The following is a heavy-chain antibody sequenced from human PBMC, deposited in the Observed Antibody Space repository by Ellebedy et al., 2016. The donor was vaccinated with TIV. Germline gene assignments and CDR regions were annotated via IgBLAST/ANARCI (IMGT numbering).Heavy chain of an antibody. D-gene: IGHD6-19*01. J-gene: IGHJ5*02. Sequence: SETLSLTCAVYGGSFSGYYWSWIRQPPGKGLEWIGEINHSGSTNYNPSLKSRVTISVDTSKNQFSLKLSSVTAADTAVYYCARGAAVAGAYKWFDPWGQGTLVTVSS. CDR3: ARGAAVAGAYKWFDP. CDR1: GGSFSGYY. V-gene: IGHV4-34*01. CDR2: INHSGST.